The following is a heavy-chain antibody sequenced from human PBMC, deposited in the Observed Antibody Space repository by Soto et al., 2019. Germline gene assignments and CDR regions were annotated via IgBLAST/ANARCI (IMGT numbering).Heavy chain of an antibody. J-gene: IGHJ4*02. CDR1: GFTFSSHC. CDR3: ARRPAFDY. Sequence: GGSLRLSSAASGFTFSSHCITWVRQTQGKGLEWVANIKEDGSQKYHENSVKDRFTTSRDNAKNSLYLQMNSLRAEYTAVYYCARRPAFDYWGQGALGTGSS. V-gene: IGHV3-7*01. CDR2: IKEDGSQK. D-gene: IGHD6-6*01.